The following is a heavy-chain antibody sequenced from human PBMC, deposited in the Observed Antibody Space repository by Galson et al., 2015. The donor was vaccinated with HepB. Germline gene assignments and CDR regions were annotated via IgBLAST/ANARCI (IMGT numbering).Heavy chain of an antibody. CDR1: GFSFSDYY. CDR3: ARVPGYSSGWFFYY. J-gene: IGHJ4*02. CDR2: ISSDTSNT. D-gene: IGHD6-19*01. V-gene: IGHV3-11*05. Sequence: SLRLSCAASGFSFSDYYMSWIRQAPGKGLEWVAYISSDTSNTNYADSVKGRFTISRDNAKNSLYLQMNSLRAEDTAVYYCARVPGYSSGWFFYYLGQGTLVTVPS.